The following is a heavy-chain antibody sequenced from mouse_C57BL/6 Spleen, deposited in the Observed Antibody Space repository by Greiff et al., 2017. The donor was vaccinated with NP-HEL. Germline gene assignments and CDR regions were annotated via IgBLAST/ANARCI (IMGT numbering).Heavy chain of an antibody. CDR3: ATHYYGSSFYYFDY. Sequence: EVQLQQSGPVLVKPGASVKMSCKASGYTFTDYYMNWVKQSHGKSLEWIGVINPYNGGTSYNQKFKGKATLTVDKSSSTAYMELNSLTSEDSAVYYCATHYYGSSFYYFDYWGQGTTLTVSS. V-gene: IGHV1-19*01. J-gene: IGHJ2*01. D-gene: IGHD1-1*01. CDR1: GYTFTDYY. CDR2: INPYNGGT.